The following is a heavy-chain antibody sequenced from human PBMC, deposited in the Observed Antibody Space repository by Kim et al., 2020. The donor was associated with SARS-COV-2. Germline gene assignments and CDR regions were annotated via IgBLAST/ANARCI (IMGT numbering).Heavy chain of an antibody. CDR1: GFTFSDSG. J-gene: IGHJ4*02. Sequence: GGSLRLSCVASGFTFSDSGMHWVRQALGRGLEWVAVISKDGSDKQYADSVKGRFVISRDNAKSTVFLQMNSLGAEDTSVYYCARDVGGSIDYWGQGTQVT. CDR2: ISKDGSDK. CDR3: ARDVGGSIDY. D-gene: IGHD2-15*01. V-gene: IGHV3-30*09.